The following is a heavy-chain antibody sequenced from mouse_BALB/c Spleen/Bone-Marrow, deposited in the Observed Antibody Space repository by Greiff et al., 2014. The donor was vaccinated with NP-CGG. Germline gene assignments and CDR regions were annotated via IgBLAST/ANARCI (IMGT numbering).Heavy chain of an antibody. J-gene: IGHJ4*01. Sequence: VQRVESGPELVKPGASVKISCKASGYAFSSSWMNWVKQRPGQGLEWIGRIYPGDGDTNYNGKFKGKATLTADKSSSTAYMQLSSLTSVDSAVYFCARSDGYSTMDYWGQGTSVTVSS. CDR1: GYAFSSSW. CDR2: IYPGDGDT. D-gene: IGHD2-3*01. V-gene: IGHV1-82*01. CDR3: ARSDGYSTMDY.